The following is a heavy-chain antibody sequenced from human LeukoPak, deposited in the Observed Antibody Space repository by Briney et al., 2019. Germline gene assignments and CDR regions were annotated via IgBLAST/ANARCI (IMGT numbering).Heavy chain of an antibody. CDR1: GFTFSDHA. J-gene: IGHJ4*02. Sequence: PGGSLRLSCAASGFTFSDHAIHWVRQAPGKGLEFVSAISSNRGSTYYANSVTGRFTISRDNSKNTLYLQMGSLRAEDMAVYYCVRVSSTYYNTPGCYFDHSGQGTLVTVSS. V-gene: IGHV3-64*01. CDR2: ISSNRGST. CDR3: VRVSSTYYNTPGCYFDH. D-gene: IGHD3-10*01.